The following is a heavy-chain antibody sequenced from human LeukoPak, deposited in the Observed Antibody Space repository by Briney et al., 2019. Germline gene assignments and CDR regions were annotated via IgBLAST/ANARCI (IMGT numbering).Heavy chain of an antibody. CDR2: IYSGGTT. J-gene: IGHJ4*02. CDR1: GFTVSSNY. D-gene: IGHD1-26*01. CDR3: ASQWELRY. V-gene: IGHV3-53*01. Sequence: GGSLRLSXAVSGFTVSSNYMNWVRQAPGKGLEWVSVIYSGGTTYYADSVKGRFTISRDNSKNTLYLQMNSLRAEDTAVYYCASQWELRYWGQGTLVTVSS.